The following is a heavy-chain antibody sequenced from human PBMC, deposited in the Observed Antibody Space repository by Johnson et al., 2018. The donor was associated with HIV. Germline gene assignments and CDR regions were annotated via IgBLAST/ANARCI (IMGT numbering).Heavy chain of an antibody. V-gene: IGHV3-30*04. J-gene: IGHJ3*02. Sequence: QVQLVESGGGVVQPGRSLRLSCAASGFTFSSYAMHWVRQAPGKGLEWVAVISYDGSNKYFADSVKGRFIISRDNSKNTLYLQMNSLTTEDTAAYYCASETGESGAFDIWGQGTLVTVSS. CDR1: GFTFSSYA. D-gene: IGHD7-27*01. CDR3: ASETGESGAFDI. CDR2: ISYDGSNK.